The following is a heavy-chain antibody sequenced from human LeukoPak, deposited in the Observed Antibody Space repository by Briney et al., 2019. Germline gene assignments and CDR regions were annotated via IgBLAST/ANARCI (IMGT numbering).Heavy chain of an antibody. V-gene: IGHV1-3*01. Sequence: ASVKVSCKASGYTFTSYGISWVRQAPGQGLEWMGWINAGNGNTKYSQKFQGRVTITRDTSASTAYMELSSLRSEDTAVYYCAREWYYYGSGSYDYWGQGTLVTVSS. D-gene: IGHD3-10*01. CDR2: INAGNGNT. CDR1: GYTFTSYG. J-gene: IGHJ4*02. CDR3: AREWYYYGSGSYDY.